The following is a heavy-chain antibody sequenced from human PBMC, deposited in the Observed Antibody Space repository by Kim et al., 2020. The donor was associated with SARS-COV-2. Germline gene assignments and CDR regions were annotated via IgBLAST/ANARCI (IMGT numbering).Heavy chain of an antibody. J-gene: IGHJ2*01. Sequence: SETLSLTCGVSGGSISSYSYYWGWLRQSPGEGLQYIGAIDYSGAIYYNPSLESRVTIPIDSSRTHISLILNSVTASEQAVYSCARPTIVGATYVDWYFD. CDR1: GGSISSYSYY. CDR3: ARPTIVGATYVDWYFD. CDR2: IDYSGAI. D-gene: IGHD1-26*01. V-gene: IGHV4-39*02.